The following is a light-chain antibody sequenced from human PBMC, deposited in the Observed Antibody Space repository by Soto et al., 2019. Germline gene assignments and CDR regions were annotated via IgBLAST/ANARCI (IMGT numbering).Light chain of an antibody. CDR1: QSISSTY. Sequence: EIVLTQSPGTLSLSPGERATLSCRASQSISSTYLTWDHQRPGQAPRLLIYDASRRATGIPDRFSGSGSGTDFSLTISRLEPEDFAVYYCQHYDSARWTFGLGTKVDIK. V-gene: IGKV3-20*01. CDR2: DAS. CDR3: QHYDSARWT. J-gene: IGKJ1*01.